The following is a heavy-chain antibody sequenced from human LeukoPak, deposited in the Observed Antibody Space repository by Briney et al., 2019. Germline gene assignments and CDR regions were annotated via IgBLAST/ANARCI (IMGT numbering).Heavy chain of an antibody. Sequence: GGSLRPSCAASGFYFGANSMHWARQVPGKGLEWVSLINGDGNTYYAASVSGRFTVSRDNSKNSLYLQMSRLRPEDTALYYCAKDIGGGLLEYWGQGTLVTASS. CDR1: GFYFGANS. V-gene: IGHV3-43*02. CDR2: INGDGNT. D-gene: IGHD2-15*01. J-gene: IGHJ4*02. CDR3: AKDIGGGLLEY.